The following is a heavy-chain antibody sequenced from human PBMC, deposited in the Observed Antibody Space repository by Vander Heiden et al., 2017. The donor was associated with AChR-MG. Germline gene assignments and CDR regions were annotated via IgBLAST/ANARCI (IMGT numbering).Heavy chain of an antibody. D-gene: IGHD2-15*01. Sequence: QVQLVESGGGVVQPGRSMRLPWSASGFTFSSYAVHWVRQAPGKGLEWVAVISYDGSNKYYADSVKGRFTISRDNSKNTLYLQMNSLRAEDTAVYYCAREGLRYCSGGSCYGMDVWGQGTTVTVSS. CDR2: ISYDGSNK. CDR3: AREGLRYCSGGSCYGMDV. CDR1: GFTFSSYA. V-gene: IGHV3-30-3*01. J-gene: IGHJ6*02.